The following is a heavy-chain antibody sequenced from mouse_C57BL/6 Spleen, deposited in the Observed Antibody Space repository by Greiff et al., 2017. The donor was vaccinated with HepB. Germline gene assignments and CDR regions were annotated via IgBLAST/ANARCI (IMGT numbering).Heavy chain of an antibody. V-gene: IGHV2-2*01. CDR2: IWSGGST. CDR1: GFSLTSYG. CDR3: ARKGSSWAWFAY. J-gene: IGHJ3*01. D-gene: IGHD1-1*01. Sequence: VMLVESGPGLVQPSQSLSITCTVSGFSLTSYGVHWVRQSPGKGLEWLGVIWSGGSTDYNAAFISRLSISKDNSKSQVFFKMNSLQADDTAIYYCARKGSSWAWFAYWGQGTLVTVSA.